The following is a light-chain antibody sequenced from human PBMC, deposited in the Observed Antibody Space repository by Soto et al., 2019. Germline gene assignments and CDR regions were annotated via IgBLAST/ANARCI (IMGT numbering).Light chain of an antibody. CDR1: SSDVGGSNY. V-gene: IGLV2-14*01. CDR3: SSFTSRSTFNYV. J-gene: IGLJ1*01. CDR2: EVS. Sequence: QSALIQPASVSGSPGQSITISCTGTSSDVGGSNYISWYQQYPGTAPKIMIYEVSSRPSGVSHRFSGSKSGNTASLTISGLQPEDEADYYCSSFTSRSTFNYVFGTGTKVTVL.